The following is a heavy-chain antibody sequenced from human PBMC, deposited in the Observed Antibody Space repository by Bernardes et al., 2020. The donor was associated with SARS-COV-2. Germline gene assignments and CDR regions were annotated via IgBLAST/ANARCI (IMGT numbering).Heavy chain of an antibody. V-gene: IGHV3-30-3*01. CDR1: GFTFSSYA. CDR2: ISYDGSNK. D-gene: IGHD3-3*01. CDR3: AREGRDYDFWSGYRYYYYGMDV. Sequence: LRLSCAASGFTFSSYAMHWVRQAPGKGLEWVAVISYDGSNKYYADSVKGRFTISRDNSKNTLYLQMNSLRAEDTAVYYCAREGRDYDFWSGYRYYYYGMDVWGQGTTVTVSS. J-gene: IGHJ6*02.